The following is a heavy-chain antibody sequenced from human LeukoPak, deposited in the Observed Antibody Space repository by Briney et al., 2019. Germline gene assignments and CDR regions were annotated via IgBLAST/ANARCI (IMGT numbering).Heavy chain of an antibody. Sequence: PGGSLRLSCAASGFTFTNFAMNWVRQAPGKGLEWVSTISDSNGRTYYAGSVKGRFTISRDNSKNTLYLHMNSLRADDTAVYYCAKRRYSSGGFDYGGQGTLVTVSS. V-gene: IGHV3-23*01. CDR1: GFTFTNFA. J-gene: IGHJ4*02. D-gene: IGHD6-25*01. CDR3: AKRRYSSGGFDY. CDR2: ISDSNGRT.